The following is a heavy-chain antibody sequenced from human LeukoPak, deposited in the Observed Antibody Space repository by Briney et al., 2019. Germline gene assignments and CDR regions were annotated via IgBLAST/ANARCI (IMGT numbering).Heavy chain of an antibody. J-gene: IGHJ4*02. CDR3: AREVDYYDSSGYGH. Sequence: HRASVKVSCKASGGTFSSYAISWVRQAPGQGLEWMGRIIPILGIANYAQKFQGRVTITADKSTSTAYMELSSLRSEDTAVYYCAREVDYYDSSGYGHWGQGTLVTVSS. CDR2: IIPILGIA. D-gene: IGHD3-22*01. CDR1: GGTFSSYA. V-gene: IGHV1-69*04.